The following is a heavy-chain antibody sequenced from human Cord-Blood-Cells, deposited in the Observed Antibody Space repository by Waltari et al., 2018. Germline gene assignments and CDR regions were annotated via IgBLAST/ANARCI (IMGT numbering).Heavy chain of an antibody. J-gene: IGHJ4*02. CDR2: INPSGGST. CDR1: GYTFTSYY. V-gene: IGHV1-46*01. Sequence: QVQLVQSGAEVKKPGASVKVSCKASGYTFTSYYMHWVRQAPGQGLEWMGIINPSGGSTSYAQKFQGRVTMTRDTSTSTVYMELSSLRSEDTAVYYCARDIARITIFGVVTLYFDYWGQGTLVTVSS. CDR3: ARDIARITIFGVVTLYFDY. D-gene: IGHD3-3*01.